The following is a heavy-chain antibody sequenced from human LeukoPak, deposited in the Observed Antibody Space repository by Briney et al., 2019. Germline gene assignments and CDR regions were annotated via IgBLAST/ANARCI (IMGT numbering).Heavy chain of an antibody. V-gene: IGHV3-9*01. CDR2: ISWNSGSI. CDR3: AKDIGSGSYNWFDP. J-gene: IGHJ5*02. D-gene: IGHD3-10*01. Sequence: GGSLRLSCAASGFTFDDYAMHWVRQAPGKGLEWVSGISWNSGSIGYADSVKGRFTISRDNAKNFLYLQMNSLRAEDTALYYCAKDIGSGSYNWFDPWGQGTLVTVSS. CDR1: GFTFDDYA.